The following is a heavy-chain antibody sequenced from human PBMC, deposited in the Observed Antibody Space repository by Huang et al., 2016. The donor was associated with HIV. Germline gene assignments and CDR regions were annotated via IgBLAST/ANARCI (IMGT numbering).Heavy chain of an antibody. D-gene: IGHD3-16*01. CDR3: ARARAGYYEASGSSGIPFEI. V-gene: IGHV1-69*01. J-gene: IGHJ3*02. CDR1: GGSFSDFA. CDR2: VITVLDTP. Sequence: QVQLVQSGAEVKRPGSSVKVSCKASGGSFSDFALNWVRQAPGQGLEWMGVVITVLDTPVYAQKFQDRVTITADESTTTVFMELRSLRSDDTAVYYCARARAGYYEASGSSGIPFEIWGQGTMITVSS.